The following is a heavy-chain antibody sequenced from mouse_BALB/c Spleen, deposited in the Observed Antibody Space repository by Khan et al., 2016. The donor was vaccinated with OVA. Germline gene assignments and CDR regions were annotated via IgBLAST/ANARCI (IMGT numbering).Heavy chain of an antibody. J-gene: IGHJ1*01. CDR1: GFSFSSYT. CDR2: ISSGSTYT. Sequence: EVELVASGGGLVNPGGSLKLSCAASGFSFSSYTMSWVRQTPEKRLEWVATISSGSTYTYYPDSVKGRFTIYRDNAKNTLYLQMSSLKSEDTAMYYCTRDGNYAHWYFDVWGAGTTVTVSS. V-gene: IGHV5-6-4*01. CDR3: TRDGNYAHWYFDV. D-gene: IGHD2-1*01.